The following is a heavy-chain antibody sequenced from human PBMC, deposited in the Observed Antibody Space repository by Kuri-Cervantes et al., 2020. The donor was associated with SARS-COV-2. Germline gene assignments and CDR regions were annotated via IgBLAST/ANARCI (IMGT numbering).Heavy chain of an antibody. CDR2: ISASGAST. Sequence: GGSLRLSCAASGFTFSSYAMSWVRQAQGKGLEWVSVISASGASTYYADSVKGRFTISRDNSKNTLYLQMNSLRAEDTAVYYCARDLFGGGGYYYGMAVWGQGTTVTVSS. CDR3: ARDLFGGGGYYYGMAV. J-gene: IGHJ6*02. D-gene: IGHD4-23*01. V-gene: IGHV3-23*01. CDR1: GFTFSSYA.